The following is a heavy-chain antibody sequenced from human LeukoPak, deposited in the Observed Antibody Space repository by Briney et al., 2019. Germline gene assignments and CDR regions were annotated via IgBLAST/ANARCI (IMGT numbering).Heavy chain of an antibody. V-gene: IGHV1-18*01. D-gene: IGHD2-2*01. CDR1: GYTFTSYD. CDR2: ISAYNGNT. J-gene: IGHJ6*03. Sequence: ASVKVSCKASGYTFTSYDINWVRQAPGQGLEWMGWISAYNGNTKYPQKLQGRVTMTTDTSTSTAYMELRSLRSDDTAVYYCARGPIIDIVIVPAADDYYYMDVWGKGTTVTVSS. CDR3: ARGPIIDIVIVPAADDYYYMDV.